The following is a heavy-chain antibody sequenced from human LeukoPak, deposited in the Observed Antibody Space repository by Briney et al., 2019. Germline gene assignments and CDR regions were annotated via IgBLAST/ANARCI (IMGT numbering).Heavy chain of an antibody. CDR3: ARERLCSSTSCFRPSDAFDI. J-gene: IGHJ3*02. D-gene: IGHD2-2*01. CDR1: GDSVSSNSAA. Sequence: SQTLSLTCAISGDSVSSNSAAWNWIRQSPSRGLEWLGRTYYRSKWYNDYAVSVKSRITINPDTSKNQFSLQLNSVTPEDTAVYYCARERLCSSTSCFRPSDAFDIWGQGTMVTVSS. CDR2: TYYRSKWYN. V-gene: IGHV6-1*01.